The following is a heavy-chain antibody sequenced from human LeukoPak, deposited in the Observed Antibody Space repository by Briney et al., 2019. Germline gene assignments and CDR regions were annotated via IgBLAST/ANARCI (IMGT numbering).Heavy chain of an antibody. CDR3: ARDRGHYFDY. CDR1: GFTFSSYA. Sequence: GGSLRLSCAASGFTFSSYAMHWVRQAQGKGLEWVAVISYDGSNKYYADSVKGRFTISRDNSKNTLYLQMNSLRAEDTAVYYCARDRGHYFDYWGQGTLDPVSS. D-gene: IGHD3-10*01. V-gene: IGHV3-30-3*01. CDR2: ISYDGSNK. J-gene: IGHJ4*02.